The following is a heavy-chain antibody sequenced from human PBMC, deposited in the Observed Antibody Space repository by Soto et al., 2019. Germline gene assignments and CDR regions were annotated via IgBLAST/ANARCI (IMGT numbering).Heavy chain of an antibody. Sequence: ASVKVSCKASGYTFTSYYMHWVRQAPGQGLEWMGIINPSGGSTSYAQKFQGRVTMTRDTSTSTVYMELSSLRSEDTAVYYCARAGAEIAAANDAFDIWGQGTMVTVSS. V-gene: IGHV1-46*03. J-gene: IGHJ3*02. D-gene: IGHD6-13*01. CDR2: INPSGGST. CDR1: GYTFTSYY. CDR3: ARAGAEIAAANDAFDI.